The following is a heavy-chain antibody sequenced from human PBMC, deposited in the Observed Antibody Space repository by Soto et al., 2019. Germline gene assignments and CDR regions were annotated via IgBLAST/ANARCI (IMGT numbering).Heavy chain of an antibody. D-gene: IGHD2-2*02. V-gene: IGHV1-69*02. CDR2: IIPILGIA. CDR3: ASTTPGVVVVPAAIPRYYYYYMDV. J-gene: IGHJ6*03. CDR1: GGTFSSYT. Sequence: QVQLVQSGAEVKKPGSSVKVSCKASGGTFSSYTISWVRQAPGQGLEWMGRIIPILGIANYAQKFQGRVTITAEKSTSTAYMELSSLRSEDTAVYYCASTTPGVVVVPAAIPRYYYYYMDVWGKGTTVTVSS.